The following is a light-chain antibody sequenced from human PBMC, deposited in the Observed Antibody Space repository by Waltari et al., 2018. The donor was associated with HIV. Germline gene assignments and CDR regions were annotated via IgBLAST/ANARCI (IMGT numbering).Light chain of an antibody. V-gene: IGLV3-9*01. CDR2: NDV. CDR3: QVWHYSVF. J-gene: IGLJ2*01. CDR1: NVGTKD. Sequence: SYELTQPLSVSVALGQTARITCGGNNVGTKDVHWNQQKSGQAPLLVIYNDVNRPSGVPGRVSASKSRNTATLTISGAQAGDEADYYCQVWHYSVFFGGGTKLTVL.